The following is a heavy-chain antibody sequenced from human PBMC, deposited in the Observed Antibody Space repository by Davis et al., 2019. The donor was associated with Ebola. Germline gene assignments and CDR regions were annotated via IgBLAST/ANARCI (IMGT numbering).Heavy chain of an antibody. CDR3: ARVIGHYDFWSGSISDYGLDV. CDR1: GGSISSYY. Sequence: MPSETLSLTCTVSGGSISSYYWRWIRQPPGKGLEWIGYIYYSGSTNYNPSLKSRVTISVDTSKNQFSLKLSFVTAADTAVYYCARVIGHYDFWSGSISDYGLDVWGQGTTVTVSS. J-gene: IGHJ6*02. CDR2: IYYSGST. V-gene: IGHV4-59*01. D-gene: IGHD3-3*01.